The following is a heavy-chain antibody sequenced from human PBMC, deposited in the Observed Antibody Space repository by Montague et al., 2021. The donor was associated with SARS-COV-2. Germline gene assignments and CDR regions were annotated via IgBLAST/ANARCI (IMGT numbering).Heavy chain of an antibody. J-gene: IGHJ4*02. V-gene: IGHV5-51*01. CDR3: ARLQDSSGYYFDY. D-gene: IGHD3-22*01. CDR2: IYPGDSET. Sequence: QSGAEVKKPGESLKISCKGSGYRFTRYWIGWVRQMPGKGLEWMGIIYPGDSETRYSPSFQGQVTISADKSITTAYLQWSSLKATDTAMYCCARLQDSSGYYFDYWGQGTLVTVSS. CDR1: GYRFTRYW.